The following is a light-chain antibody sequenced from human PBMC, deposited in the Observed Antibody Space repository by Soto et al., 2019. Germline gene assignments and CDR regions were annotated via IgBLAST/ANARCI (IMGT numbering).Light chain of an antibody. CDR3: GSSRI. CDR2: EGS. V-gene: IGLV2-23*01. J-gene: IGLJ2*01. Sequence: QSVLTQPASVSGSPGQSITISCAGTKSDVGGFEFVTWYQQHPGKAPKLMIYEGSQRPSGVSNRFSGSKSGNMASLTISGLQAEDEADYYCGSSRILGGGTKLTVL. CDR1: KSDVGGFEF.